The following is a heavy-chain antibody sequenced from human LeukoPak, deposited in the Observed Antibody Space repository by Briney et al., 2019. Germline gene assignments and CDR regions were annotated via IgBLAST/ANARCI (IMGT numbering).Heavy chain of an antibody. J-gene: IGHJ4*02. D-gene: IGHD6-13*01. Sequence: KTSETLSLTCSVSGGSNSAHYWSWIRQPPGKGLEWIGYINYSGRTDYNPSLKGRVTISVDTSKNQFSLKLSSVTAADTAVFYCARTISGWYYFDYWGQGTLVTVSS. CDR1: GGSNSAHY. CDR3: ARTISGWYYFDY. V-gene: IGHV4-59*08. CDR2: INYSGRT.